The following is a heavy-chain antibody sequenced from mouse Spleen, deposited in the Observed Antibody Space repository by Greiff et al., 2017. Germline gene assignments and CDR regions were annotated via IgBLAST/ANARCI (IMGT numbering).Heavy chain of an antibody. J-gene: IGHJ3*01. CDR1: GFTFSSYA. Sequence: EVMLVESGGGLVKPGGSLKLSCAASGFTFSSYAMSWVRQTPEKRLEWVATISSGGSYTYYPDSVKGRFTISRDNAKNTLYLQMSSLRSEDTAMYYCARQPITTATWFAYWGQGTLVTVSA. V-gene: IGHV5-9-1*01. CDR2: ISSGGSYT. D-gene: IGHD1-2*01. CDR3: ARQPITTATWFAY.